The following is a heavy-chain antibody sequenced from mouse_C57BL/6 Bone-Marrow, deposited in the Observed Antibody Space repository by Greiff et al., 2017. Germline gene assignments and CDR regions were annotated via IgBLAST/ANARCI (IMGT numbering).Heavy chain of an antibody. D-gene: IGHD1-1*01. V-gene: IGHV1-72*01. CDR2: IDPNSGGT. J-gene: IGHJ4*01. CDR1: GYTFTNYW. CDR3: AREIYYYRWDAMDY. Sequence: QVQLQQSGAELVRPGTSVKMSCKASGYTFTNYWIGWAKQRPGRGLEWIGRIDPNSGGTKYNEKFKSKATLTVDKPSSTAYMQLSSLTSEDSAVYYCAREIYYYRWDAMDYWGQGTSVTVSS.